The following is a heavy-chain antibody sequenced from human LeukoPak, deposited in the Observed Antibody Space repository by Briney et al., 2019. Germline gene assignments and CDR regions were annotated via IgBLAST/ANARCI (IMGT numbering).Heavy chain of an antibody. CDR2: IIPIFGTA. V-gene: IGHV1-69*13. J-gene: IGHJ4*02. D-gene: IGHD2-2*01. CDR3: ARERENSKYQLHLFDY. CDR1: GGTFSSYA. Sequence: RASVKVSCKASGGTFSSYAISWVRQAPGQGLEWMGGIIPIFGTANYAQKFQGRVTITADESTSTAYMELGSLRSEDTAVYYCARERENSKYQLHLFDYWGQGTLVTVSS.